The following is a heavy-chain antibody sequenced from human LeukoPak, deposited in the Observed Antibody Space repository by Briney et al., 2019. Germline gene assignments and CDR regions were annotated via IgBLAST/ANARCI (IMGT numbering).Heavy chain of an antibody. J-gene: IGHJ6*02. D-gene: IGHD3-10*01. CDR2: ISYDGSNK. CDR1: GFTFSSYA. Sequence: GGSLRLSCAASGFTFSSYAMHWVRQAPGKGLEWVAVISYDGSNKHYADSVKGRFTISRDNSKNTLYLQMNSLRAEDTAVYYCARDSVLLWFGELSHYYGMDVWGQGTTVTVSS. CDR3: ARDSVLLWFGELSHYYGMDV. V-gene: IGHV3-30*04.